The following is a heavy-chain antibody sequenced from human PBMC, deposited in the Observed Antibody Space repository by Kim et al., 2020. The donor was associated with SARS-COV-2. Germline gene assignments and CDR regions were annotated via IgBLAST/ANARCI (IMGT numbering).Heavy chain of an antibody. J-gene: IGHJ5*02. CDR2: T. D-gene: IGHD2-15*01. V-gene: IGHV1-3*01. CDR3: ARGWSATGIDP. Sequence: TKYSRRSQGRVTITRETSASTVYMERSSLTSEDTAIYYCARGWSATGIDPWGQGTLVTVSS.